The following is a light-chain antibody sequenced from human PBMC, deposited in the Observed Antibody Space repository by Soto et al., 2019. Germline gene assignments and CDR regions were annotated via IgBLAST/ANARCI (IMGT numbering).Light chain of an antibody. CDR1: QSISRY. CDR3: QQRYSTTLT. V-gene: IGKV1-39*01. Sequence: DIQMTRSRSSLSASVGDRVTISCRASQSISRYLNWYQQKSGKAPNLLIYAASSLQSGVPSRFSVIGSGTDFTLTISRLKNEDFATYDGQQRYSTTLTFGGGTKVDIK. J-gene: IGKJ4*01. CDR2: AAS.